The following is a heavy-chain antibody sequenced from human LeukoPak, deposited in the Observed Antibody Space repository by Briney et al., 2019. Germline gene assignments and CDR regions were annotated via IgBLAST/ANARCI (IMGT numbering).Heavy chain of an antibody. CDR1: GGSITTYY. CDR2: IYYSGST. J-gene: IGHJ4*02. Sequence: PSETLSLTCTVSGGSITTYYWSWIRQPPGKGLEWIGYIYYSGSTNYNPSLKSRVTISVDTSTNQFSLKLSSVTAADTAVYYCAREGGLREYYFDYWGQGTLVTVSS. D-gene: IGHD3-16*01. CDR3: AREGGLREYYFDY. V-gene: IGHV4-59*01.